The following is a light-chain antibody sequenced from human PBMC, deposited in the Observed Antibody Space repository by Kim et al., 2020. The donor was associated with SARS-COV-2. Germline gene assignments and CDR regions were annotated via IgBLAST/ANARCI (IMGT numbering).Light chain of an antibody. CDR1: QSISSW. V-gene: IGKV1-5*03. Sequence: DIQMTQSPSTLSASVGDRVTITCRASQSISSWLAWYQQKPGRAPKLLIYKASTLETGVPSRFSGSGSGTEFTLTISSLQPDDFATYYCQQYNSYPYTFGQGTKLEI. CDR3: QQYNSYPYT. J-gene: IGKJ2*01. CDR2: KAS.